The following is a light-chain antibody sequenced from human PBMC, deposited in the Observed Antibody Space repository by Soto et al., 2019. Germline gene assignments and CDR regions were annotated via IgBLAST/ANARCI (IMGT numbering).Light chain of an antibody. J-gene: IGKJ2*01. V-gene: IGKV3-20*01. CDR3: QQYGAYPYP. Sequence: EIVLTQSPGTLSLSPGQTATLSCRASQDVSDNYVAWYQQTPGQAPRLLISGASNRANAIPGRFSGSESGTDVTLTISRLETEDVAVYHCQQYGAYPYPFGRGDKLQI. CDR2: GAS. CDR1: QDVSDNY.